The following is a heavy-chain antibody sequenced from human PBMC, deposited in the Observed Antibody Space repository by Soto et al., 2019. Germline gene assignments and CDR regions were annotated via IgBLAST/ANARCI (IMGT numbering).Heavy chain of an antibody. D-gene: IGHD3-3*01. CDR3: AKGNQYYDFWSGYPNWFDP. CDR2: ISGSGGST. Sequence: PGGSLRLSCAASGFTFSSYAMSWVRQAPGKGLEWVSVISGSGGSTCYADSVKGRFTISRDNSKNRLYLQMNSLRVEDTAVYYCAKGNQYYDFWSGYPNWFDPWGQGTLVTVSS. CDR1: GFTFSSYA. J-gene: IGHJ5*02. V-gene: IGHV3-23*01.